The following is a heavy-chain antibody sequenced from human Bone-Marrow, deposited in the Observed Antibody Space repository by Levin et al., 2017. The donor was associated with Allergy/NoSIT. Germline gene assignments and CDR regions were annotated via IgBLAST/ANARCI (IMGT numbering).Heavy chain of an antibody. CDR3: ASRPGADPYYFDY. Sequence: GESLKISCVVSGFTLYDYGTSWVRQAPGKGLEWVSSIRGRGDTTYYADSVKGRFTISRDNSKNTLYLQMNNLRAEDTALYYCASRPGADPYYFDYWGPGTLVTVSS. J-gene: IGHJ4*02. CDR2: IRGRGDTT. D-gene: IGHD7-27*01. CDR1: GFTLYDYG. V-gene: IGHV3-23*01.